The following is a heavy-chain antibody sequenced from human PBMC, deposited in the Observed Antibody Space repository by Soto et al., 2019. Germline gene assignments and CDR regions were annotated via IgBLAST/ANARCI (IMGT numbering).Heavy chain of an antibody. CDR3: VRHVPSGGMSSYMDV. CDR2: IYYSGST. D-gene: IGHD2-15*01. V-gene: IGHV4-39*01. CDR1: GGSISSSSYY. J-gene: IGHJ6*03. Sequence: SETLSLTCTVSGGSISSSSYYWGWIRQPPGKGLEWIGSIYYSGSTYYNPSLKSRVTISVDTSKNQFSLKLSSVTAADTAVYYCVRHVPSGGMSSYMDVWGKGTTVTVSS.